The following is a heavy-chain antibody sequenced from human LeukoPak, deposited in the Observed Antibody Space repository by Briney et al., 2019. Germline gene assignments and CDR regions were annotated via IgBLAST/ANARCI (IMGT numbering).Heavy chain of an antibody. V-gene: IGHV4-61*02. CDR2: IYTSGST. CDR1: GGSISSGSYY. CDR3: ARVPLYDFWSGYPPPYYYMDV. J-gene: IGHJ6*03. Sequence: SETLSLTCTVSGGSISSGSYYWSWIRQPAGKGLEWIGRIYTSGSTNYNPSLKSRVTISVDTSKNQFSLKLSSVTAADTAVYYCARVPLYDFWSGYPPPYYYMDVWGKGTTVTVPS. D-gene: IGHD3-3*01.